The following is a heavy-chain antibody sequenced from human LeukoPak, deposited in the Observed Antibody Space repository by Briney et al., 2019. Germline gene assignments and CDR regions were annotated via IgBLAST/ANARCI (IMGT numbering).Heavy chain of an antibody. J-gene: IGHJ4*02. D-gene: IGHD2-21*01. Sequence: EPSETLSLTCTVSGGSISSYYWSWIRQPPGKGLEWIGYIYYSGGTNYNPSLKSRVTISVDTSKNQFSLKLSSVTAADTAVYYCARATRSVVTDIFDYWGQGTLVTVSS. V-gene: IGHV4-59*01. CDR3: ARATRSVVTDIFDY. CDR1: GGSISSYY. CDR2: IYYSGGT.